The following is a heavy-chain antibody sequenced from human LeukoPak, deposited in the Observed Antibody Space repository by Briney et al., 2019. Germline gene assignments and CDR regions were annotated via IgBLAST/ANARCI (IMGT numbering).Heavy chain of an antibody. V-gene: IGHV3-48*03. Sequence: PGGSLRLSCAVSGFTFSSYEMKGARQARGKGLEGVSDISSRGSSKYYADSVNGRFTISRDNAKNSLYLQMNSLRAEDTAVYYCARGSSGWYYFDDWGQGTLVTVSS. CDR1: GFTFSSYE. D-gene: IGHD6-19*01. CDR3: ARGSSGWYYFDD. CDR2: ISSRGSSK. J-gene: IGHJ4*02.